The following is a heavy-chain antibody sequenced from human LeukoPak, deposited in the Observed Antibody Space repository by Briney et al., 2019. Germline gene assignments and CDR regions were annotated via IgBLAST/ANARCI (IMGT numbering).Heavy chain of an antibody. CDR1: GFTVSSNY. CDR2: IYSGGST. J-gene: IGHJ4*02. V-gene: IGHV3-53*04. Sequence: PGGSLRLSCAASGFTVSSNYMSWVRQAPGKGLEWVSLIYSGGSTYYADSVKGRFTISRHNSKNTLYLQMNSLRIDDTAVYYCARDQKGGWLQLDYWGQGTLVTVSS. CDR3: ARDQKGGWLQLDY. D-gene: IGHD5-24*01.